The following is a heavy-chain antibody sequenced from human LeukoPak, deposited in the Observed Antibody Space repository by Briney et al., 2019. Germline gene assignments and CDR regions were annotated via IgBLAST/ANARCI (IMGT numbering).Heavy chain of an antibody. D-gene: IGHD4-11*01. Sequence: SQTLSLTCTVSGGSVSSGGYSWSWIRQHPGKGPEWIGYIFYSGSTHYNPSLKRRVTLSLDTSKNQFSLKLSSVTAADTAVYYCARPHYSNYQFDYWGQGTLVTVSS. CDR1: GGSVSSGGYS. J-gene: IGHJ4*02. CDR3: ARPHYSNYQFDY. CDR2: IFYSGST. V-gene: IGHV4-31*03.